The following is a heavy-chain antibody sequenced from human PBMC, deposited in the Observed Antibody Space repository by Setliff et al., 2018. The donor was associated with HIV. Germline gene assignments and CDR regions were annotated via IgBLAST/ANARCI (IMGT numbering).Heavy chain of an antibody. D-gene: IGHD3-10*01. CDR2: VYHSGST. V-gene: IGHV4-38-2*02. Sequence: PSETLSLTCTVSGFSTSTGHYWGWVRQSPGKGLEWIGSVYHSGSTYYAASLKSRVTISVDTSKNQFSLKLTSVTAADTAVYYCARHEVRGVLAYNYYYGMDVWGQGTTVTVSS. J-gene: IGHJ6*02. CDR3: ARHEVRGVLAYNYYYGMDV. CDR1: GFSTSTGHY.